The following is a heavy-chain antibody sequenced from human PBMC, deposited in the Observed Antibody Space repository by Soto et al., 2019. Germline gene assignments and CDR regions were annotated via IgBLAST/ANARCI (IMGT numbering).Heavy chain of an antibody. J-gene: IGHJ4*02. V-gene: IGHV5-51*01. CDR2: IYPGDSDA. Sequence: GEALKISCKGSGYTFSKYWIGWARQTPGKGLELMVMIYPGDSDASYSQSFEGQVTFSVDKSIKTAYLQWNSMEASDTAMYYCARQGGEYNTMSDXWGQGTLVTVSX. CDR3: ARQGGEYNTMSDX. CDR1: GYTFSKYW. D-gene: IGHD3-10*01.